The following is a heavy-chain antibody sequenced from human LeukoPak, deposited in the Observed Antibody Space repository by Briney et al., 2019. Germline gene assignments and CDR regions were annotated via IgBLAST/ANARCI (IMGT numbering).Heavy chain of an antibody. D-gene: IGHD3-22*01. J-gene: IGHJ4*02. CDR2: ISSSSSTI. CDR3: ARGSTYYDSSGQVPFDY. CDR1: GFTFGTYS. Sequence: GGSLRLSCAASGFTFGTYSMNWVRQAPGKGLEWVSYISSSSSTIYYADSVKGRFTISRDNAKNSLYLQMNSLRAEDTAVYYCARGSTYYDSSGQVPFDYWGQGTLVTVSS. V-gene: IGHV3-48*01.